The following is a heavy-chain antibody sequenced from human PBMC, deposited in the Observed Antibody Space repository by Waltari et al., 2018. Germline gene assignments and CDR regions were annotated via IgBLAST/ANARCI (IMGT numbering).Heavy chain of an antibody. CDR3: AKGYCSSTSCYTPLDY. CDR2: ISGSGGST. Sequence: EVQLLESGGGLVQPGGSLRLSCAASGFTFMSYALSWVRQAPGKGLEWVSAISGSGGSTYYADAVKGRITISRDNSKNTLYLQMNSLRAEDTAVYYCAKGYCSSTSCYTPLDYWGQGTLVTVSS. D-gene: IGHD2-2*02. CDR1: GFTFMSYA. J-gene: IGHJ4*02. V-gene: IGHV3-23*01.